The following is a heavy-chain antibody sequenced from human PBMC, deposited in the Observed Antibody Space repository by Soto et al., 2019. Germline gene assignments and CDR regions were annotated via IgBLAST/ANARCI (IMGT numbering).Heavy chain of an antibody. Sequence: SETLSLTCAVYGGSFSGYYWSWIRQPPGKGLEWIGEINHSGSTNYNPSLKSRVTISVDTSKNQFSLKLSSVTAADTAVYYCARGGSPSLYYDFWSGYYKPSLDCWGQGTLVTVSS. V-gene: IGHV4-34*01. CDR2: INHSGST. CDR3: ARGGSPSLYYDFWSGYYKPSLDC. D-gene: IGHD3-3*01. J-gene: IGHJ4*02. CDR1: GGSFSGYY.